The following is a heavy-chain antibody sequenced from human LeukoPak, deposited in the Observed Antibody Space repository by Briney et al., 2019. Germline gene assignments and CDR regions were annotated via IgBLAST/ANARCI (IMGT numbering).Heavy chain of an antibody. CDR2: ITGFGGST. CDR3: ANNGVLQYFDF. Sequence: QTGGSLRLSCAASGFTFSSYAMSWVRQAPGKGLEWVSAITGFGGSTYYADSVKGRFTISRDNSRNTLYLQMNSLRAEDTAVYYRANNGVLQYFDFWGQGTLVTVSS. CDR1: GFTFSSYA. D-gene: IGHD1-1*01. V-gene: IGHV3-23*01. J-gene: IGHJ4*02.